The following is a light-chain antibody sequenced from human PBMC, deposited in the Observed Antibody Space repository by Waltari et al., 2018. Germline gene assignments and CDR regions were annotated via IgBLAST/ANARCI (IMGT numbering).Light chain of an antibody. V-gene: IGLV2-23*02. Sequence: QSALTQPASVSGSAGQSITISCTGTSDDVGSYNFVSWYQQNQGNAPRLLISEVTKRPSGVSRLVSGSKSGVTASLTISGLQTEDEADYYCCSYAGGATWVFGGGTKLTVL. CDR1: SDDVGSYNF. CDR2: EVT. J-gene: IGLJ3*02. CDR3: CSYAGGATWV.